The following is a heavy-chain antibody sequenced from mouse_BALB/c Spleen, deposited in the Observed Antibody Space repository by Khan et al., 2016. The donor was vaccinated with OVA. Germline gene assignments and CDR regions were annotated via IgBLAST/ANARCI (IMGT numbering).Heavy chain of an antibody. Sequence: QVQLKQSGAELVRPGASVKLSCAASGYTFTSYWMNWVKQSPEKGLEWIGRIDTYDSETHYNQNFKDMAILTVDKSSSTVYMQRSSLTSEDSSVDYCARNPFAYWGQGTLVTVSA. V-gene: IGHV1-52*01. CDR1: GYTFTSYW. CDR2: IDTYDSET. CDR3: ARNPFAY. J-gene: IGHJ3*01.